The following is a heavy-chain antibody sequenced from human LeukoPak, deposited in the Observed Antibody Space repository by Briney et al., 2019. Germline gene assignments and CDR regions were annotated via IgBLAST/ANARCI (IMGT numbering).Heavy chain of an antibody. V-gene: IGHV3-21*01. CDR3: AGMQKSSSWAAFDY. Sequence: GGSLRLSCAASGITFSSYTMIWVRQAPGKGLEWVSSISSSSSYIYYAGSVKGRFTISRDNAKNSLYLQMNSLRVEDTAVYYCAGMQKSSSWAAFDYWGQGTLVTASS. CDR2: ISSSSSYI. D-gene: IGHD6-13*01. CDR1: GITFSSYT. J-gene: IGHJ4*02.